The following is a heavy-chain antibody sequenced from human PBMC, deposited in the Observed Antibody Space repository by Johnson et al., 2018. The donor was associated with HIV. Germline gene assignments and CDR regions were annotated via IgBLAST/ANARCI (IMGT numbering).Heavy chain of an antibody. Sequence: VQLVESGGGVVQPGRSLRLSCAASGFTFSSYAMHWVRQAPGKGLEWVSGISWNSGSIGYADSVKGRFTISRDNAKNSLYLQMNSLRAEDTAVYYCAKDQWSSSWTNDAFDIWGQGTMITVSS. J-gene: IGHJ3*02. CDR3: AKDQWSSSWTNDAFDI. V-gene: IGHV3-9*01. CDR1: GFTFSSYA. D-gene: IGHD6-13*01. CDR2: ISWNSGSI.